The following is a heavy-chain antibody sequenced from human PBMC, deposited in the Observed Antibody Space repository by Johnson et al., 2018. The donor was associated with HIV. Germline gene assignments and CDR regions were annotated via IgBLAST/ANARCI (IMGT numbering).Heavy chain of an antibody. CDR1: GFTFSSYA. V-gene: IGHV3-30*04. CDR3: ARVYSSSSAHAFDI. D-gene: IGHD6-6*01. Sequence: QVQLVESGGGVVQPGRSLRLSCAASGFTFSSYAMHWVRQAPGKGLEWVAVISYDGSNNYYADSVKGRFTISRDNSKNTLYLQMNSLRAEDTAVYYCARVYSSSSAHAFDIWGQGTMVTVSS. CDR2: ISYDGSNN. J-gene: IGHJ3*02.